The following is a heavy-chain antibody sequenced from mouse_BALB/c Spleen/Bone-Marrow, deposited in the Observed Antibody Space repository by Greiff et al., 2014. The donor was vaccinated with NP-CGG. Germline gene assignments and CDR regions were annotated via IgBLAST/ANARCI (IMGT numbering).Heavy chain of an antibody. CDR3: ARYYMYGYYAMDY. J-gene: IGHJ4*01. CDR1: GYNIKDTY. D-gene: IGHD2-14*01. Sequence: DVKLQESGAELVKPEASVKLSCTASGYNIKDTYMHWVKQRPEQGLEWIGRIDPANGNTKYDPKFQGKATITADTSSNTAYLQLSSLTSEDTAVYYCARYYMYGYYAMDYWGQGTSVTVSS. V-gene: IGHV14-3*02. CDR2: IDPANGNT.